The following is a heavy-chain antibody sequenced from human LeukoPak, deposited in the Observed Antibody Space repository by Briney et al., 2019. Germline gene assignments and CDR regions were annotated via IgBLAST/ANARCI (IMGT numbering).Heavy chain of an antibody. CDR3: ARLRKITFNYYYGMDV. CDR1: GGSITSRSYY. V-gene: IGHV4-39*01. Sequence: PSETLSLTCTVSGGSITSRSYYWGWIRQPPGRGLEWIGSIYHLGSVRYNPSLKNRVTISVDTSMNQFSLNLSSVTAADTAVFYCARLRKITFNYYYGMDVWGQGTTVTVSS. J-gene: IGHJ6*02. D-gene: IGHD1-20*01. CDR2: IYHLGSV.